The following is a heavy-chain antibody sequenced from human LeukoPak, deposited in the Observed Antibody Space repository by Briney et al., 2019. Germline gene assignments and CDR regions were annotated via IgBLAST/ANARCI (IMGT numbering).Heavy chain of an antibody. J-gene: IGHJ5*02. CDR2: IFYSGNT. Sequence: SETLSLTCTVSGGSISSSTYYGGWIRQPPGKGLEWIGSIFYSGNTYYNPSLKSRVTISIDTSKNQFSLKLSSVTAADTAVYYXXXXXXXXXSGSYYRYNWFDPWGQGILVTVSS. V-gene: IGHV4-39*07. D-gene: IGHD3-10*01. CDR1: GGSISSSTYY. CDR3: XXXXXXXXSGSYYRYNWFDP.